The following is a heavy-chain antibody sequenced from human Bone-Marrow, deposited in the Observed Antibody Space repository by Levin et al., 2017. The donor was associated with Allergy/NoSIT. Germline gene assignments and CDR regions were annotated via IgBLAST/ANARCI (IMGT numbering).Heavy chain of an antibody. Sequence: GGSLRLSCIASGFSFNTYEMNWVRQAPGKGLEWISYISGSGNTVYYADSVKGRFTISRDNARNSLYLHMNSLRPGDTAVYYCAGKPLSSWLYWYFDLWGRGTLVTVSS. D-gene: IGHD6-19*01. CDR3: AGKPLSSWLYWYFDL. V-gene: IGHV3-48*03. CDR2: ISGSGNTV. CDR1: GFSFNTYE. J-gene: IGHJ2*01.